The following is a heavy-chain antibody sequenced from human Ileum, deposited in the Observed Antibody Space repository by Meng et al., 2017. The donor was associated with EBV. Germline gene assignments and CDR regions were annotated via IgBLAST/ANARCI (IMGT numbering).Heavy chain of an antibody. Sequence: QVQLQPWGAGRLTPSETLSPTCAVNGGSLRGAYWNWIRQPPGKGLEWIGEIIPGGSPSYNPSLKSRVTISIDTSKNQLSLMLSSVTAADTAVYYCARRPTGIDYWGQGTLVTVSS. CDR2: IIPGGSP. V-gene: IGHV4-34*12. CDR3: ARRPTGIDY. CDR1: GGSLRGAY. D-gene: IGHD2-8*02. J-gene: IGHJ4*02.